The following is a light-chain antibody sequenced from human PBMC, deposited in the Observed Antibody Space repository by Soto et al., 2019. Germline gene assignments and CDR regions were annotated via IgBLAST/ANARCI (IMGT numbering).Light chain of an antibody. J-gene: IGLJ1*01. CDR1: SSDVGGYNY. Sequence: QSVLTQPASVSGSPGQSITISCTGTSSDVGGYNYVSWYQQHPGKAPKLMIYDVSNRPSGVSNRFSGSKSDNTASLTISGLQAEDEADYYCSSYTSSSISYVFGTGTKLTVL. CDR3: SSYTSSSISYV. CDR2: DVS. V-gene: IGLV2-14*01.